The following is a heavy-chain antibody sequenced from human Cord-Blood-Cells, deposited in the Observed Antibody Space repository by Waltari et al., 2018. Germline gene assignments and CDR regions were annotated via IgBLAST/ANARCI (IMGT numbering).Heavy chain of an antibody. CDR1: GCSISSGSYY. J-gene: IGHJ5*02. CDR2: IYTSGST. CDR3: ARGIAAAGNLNWFDP. V-gene: IGHV4-61*09. D-gene: IGHD6-13*01. Sequence: QVQLQESGPGLVKPSQTLSLTCTVSGCSISSGSYYWSWTRQPAGKGLEWIGYIYTSGSTNYNPSLKSRVTISVDTSKNQFSLKLSSVTAADTAVYYCARGIAAAGNLNWFDPWGQGTLVTVSS.